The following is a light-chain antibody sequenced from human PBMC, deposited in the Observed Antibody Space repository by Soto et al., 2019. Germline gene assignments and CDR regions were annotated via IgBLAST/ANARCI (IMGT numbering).Light chain of an antibody. J-gene: IGLJ2*01. CDR1: TSDIGSQNY. Sequence: QSALTQPASVSGSPGQSITLSCTGSTSDIGSQNYVSWYQHVPGKAPRLLMSDVGRRPSGVSSRFSGSKSANTASLTISGLRPEDEADYYCTSYSDNRVLFGGGTQLTVL. CDR3: TSYSDNRVL. V-gene: IGLV2-14*03. CDR2: DVG.